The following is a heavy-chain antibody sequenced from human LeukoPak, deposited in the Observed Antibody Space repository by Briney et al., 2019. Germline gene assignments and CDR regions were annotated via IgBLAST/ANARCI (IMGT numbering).Heavy chain of an antibody. CDR3: ARPSDSSGSDAFDI. CDR2: IIPIFGTA. Sequence: SVKVSCKASGGTFSSYAISWVRQAPEQGLEWMGGIIPIFGTANYAQKFQGRVTITTDESTSTAYMELSSLRSEDTAVYYCARPSDSSGSDAFDIWGQGTMVTVSS. V-gene: IGHV1-69*05. J-gene: IGHJ3*02. D-gene: IGHD3-22*01. CDR1: GGTFSSYA.